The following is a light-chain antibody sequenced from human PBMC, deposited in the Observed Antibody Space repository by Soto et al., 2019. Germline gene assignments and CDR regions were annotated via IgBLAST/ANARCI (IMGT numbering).Light chain of an antibody. CDR3: SSYTTSNTRQIV. CDR2: DVS. J-gene: IGLJ1*01. CDR1: SSDVGGYNY. V-gene: IGLV2-14*01. Sequence: QSVLTQPASVSGSPGQSITISCTGTSSDVGGYNYVSWYQQHPGKAPKFMIYDVSNRPSGVSNRFSGSKSGNTASLTISGLQAEDEADYYCSSYTTSNTRQIVFGTGSNVTV.